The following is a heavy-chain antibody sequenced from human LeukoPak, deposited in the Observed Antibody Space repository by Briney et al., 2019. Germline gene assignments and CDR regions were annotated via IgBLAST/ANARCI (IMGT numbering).Heavy chain of an antibody. Sequence: PSETLSLTCTVSGGSISSGSYYWSWIRQPAGKGLEWIGRIYTSGSTNYNPSLKSRVTISVDTSKNQFSLKLSSVTAADTAVYHCARGSSYDSSGYQYWGQGTLVTVSS. CDR1: GGSISSGSYY. D-gene: IGHD3-22*01. CDR2: IYTSGST. CDR3: ARGSSYDSSGYQY. V-gene: IGHV4-61*02. J-gene: IGHJ4*02.